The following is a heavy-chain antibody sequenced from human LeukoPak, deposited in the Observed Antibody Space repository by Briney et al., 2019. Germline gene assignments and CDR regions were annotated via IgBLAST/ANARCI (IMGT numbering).Heavy chain of an antibody. CDR2: INPSGGGT. Sequence: ASVKVSCKASGYTFTGHYIHWVRQAPGQGLEWMAMINPSGGGTTYAQKFQGRVTMTRDTSTSTVYMELSSLRSEDTALYYCARGDITRIGDHWGQGTLVTVSS. V-gene: IGHV1-46*01. D-gene: IGHD2-15*01. CDR3: ARGDITRIGDH. J-gene: IGHJ4*02. CDR1: GYTFTGHY.